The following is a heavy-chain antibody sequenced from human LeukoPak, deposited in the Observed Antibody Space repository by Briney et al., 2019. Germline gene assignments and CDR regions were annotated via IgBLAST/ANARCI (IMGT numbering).Heavy chain of an antibody. CDR3: AKDMVGHPSPGYYFDY. J-gene: IGHJ4*02. CDR2: ISWNSGSI. CDR1: GFTFDDYA. D-gene: IGHD2-15*01. V-gene: IGHV3-9*01. Sequence: GGSLRLSCAASGFTFDDYAMHWVRHAPGKGLEWVSGISWNSGSIGYADSVKGRFTISRDNAKNSLYLQMNSLRAEDTALYYCAKDMVGHPSPGYYFDYWCQGTLVTVSS.